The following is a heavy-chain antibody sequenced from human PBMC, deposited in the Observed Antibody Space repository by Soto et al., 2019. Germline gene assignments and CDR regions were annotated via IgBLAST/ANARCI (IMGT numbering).Heavy chain of an antibody. CDR2: IIPIFGTA. V-gene: IGHV1-69*13. J-gene: IGHJ5*02. CDR1: GGTFSSYA. CDR3: ARDKGRYYYDSSGYEPSWFDP. Sequence: SVKVSCKASGGTFSSYAISWVRQAPGQGLEWMGGIIPIFGTANYAQKFQGRVTITADESTSTAYMELSSLRSEDTAVYYCARDKGRYYYDSSGYEPSWFDPWGQGTLVTVSS. D-gene: IGHD3-22*01.